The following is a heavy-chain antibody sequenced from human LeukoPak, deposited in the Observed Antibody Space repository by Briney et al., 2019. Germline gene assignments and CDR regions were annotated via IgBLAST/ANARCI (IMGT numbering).Heavy chain of an antibody. V-gene: IGHV4-59*12. D-gene: IGHD1-26*01. Sequence: SETLSLTCTVSGGSISSYYWSWIRQPPGKGLEWIGYIYYSGSTNYNPSLKSRVTISIDTSKNQFSLKLSSVTAADTAVYYCAREEWELLGVYYYYYMDVWGKGTTVTVSS. CDR2: IYYSGST. J-gene: IGHJ6*03. CDR1: GGSISSYY. CDR3: AREEWELLGVYYYYYMDV.